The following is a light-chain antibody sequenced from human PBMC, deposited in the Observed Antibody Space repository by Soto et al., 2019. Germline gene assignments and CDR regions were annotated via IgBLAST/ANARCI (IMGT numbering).Light chain of an antibody. CDR1: RSVSSD. CDR3: QQYNNWPHT. Sequence: EIVMTQSPATLPVSPGERAPLPGRASRSVSSDLAWYLQKPGQAPSLLVYGASTRATGMPARFSGSGSGTEFTLTISSLQSEDFAVYYCQQYNNWPHTFGQGTKLEIK. J-gene: IGKJ2*01. V-gene: IGKV3-15*01. CDR2: GAS.